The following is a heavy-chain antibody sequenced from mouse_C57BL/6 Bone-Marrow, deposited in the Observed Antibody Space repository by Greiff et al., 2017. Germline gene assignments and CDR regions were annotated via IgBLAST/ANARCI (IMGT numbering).Heavy chain of an antibody. CDR3: ARDITTVVANFDY. J-gene: IGHJ2*01. D-gene: IGHD1-1*01. Sequence: QVQLQQPGAELVKPGASVKMSCKASGYTFTSYWITWVKQRPGKGLEWIGDIYPGSGSTNYNEKFKSKATLTVDTSSSTAYMQISSLTSEDSAVYYCARDITTVVANFDYWGQGTTLTVSS. CDR1: GYTFTSYW. V-gene: IGHV1-55*01. CDR2: IYPGSGST.